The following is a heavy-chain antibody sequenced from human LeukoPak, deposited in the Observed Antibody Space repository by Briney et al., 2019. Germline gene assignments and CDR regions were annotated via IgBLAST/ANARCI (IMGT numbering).Heavy chain of an antibody. V-gene: IGHV1-2*02. CDR3: AREVAGTTALEY. Sequence: ASVKVSCKASGYTFTDFYIHWVRQAPGQGLEWMGWINPNSGGTNYAQKFQGRVTMTRDTSLSTAYMELSSLRSEDTAVYYCAREVAGTTALEYWGQGTLVTVSS. CDR1: GYTFTDFY. J-gene: IGHJ4*02. D-gene: IGHD6-19*01. CDR2: INPNSGGT.